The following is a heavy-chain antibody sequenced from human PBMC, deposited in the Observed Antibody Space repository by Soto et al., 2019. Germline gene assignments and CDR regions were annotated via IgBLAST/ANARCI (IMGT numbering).Heavy chain of an antibody. V-gene: IGHV4-59*01. CDR1: GGSISSNY. D-gene: IGHD6-13*01. CDR2: VYNSGST. CDR3: ARYRREAVAGYTLDN. Sequence: ETLSLTCTVSGGSISSNYWTWIRQPPGKGLEWIGYVYNSGSTNYNPSLKSRVTISEDTSKSQFSLKVNSMTAADTAVYYCARYRREAVAGYTLDNWGQGILVTVSS. J-gene: IGHJ4*02.